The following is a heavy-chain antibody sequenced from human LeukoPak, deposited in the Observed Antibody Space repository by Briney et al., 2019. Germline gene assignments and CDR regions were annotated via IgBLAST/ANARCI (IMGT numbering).Heavy chain of an antibody. CDR1: GGSISTSSYY. Sequence: PSETLSLTCTASGGSISTSSYYWAWIRQSPGKGLEWIVSIYYSGTTYYNPSLKSRVTTAIDTSKNQFSLNLGAVTDADTAVYYCARHFRREVLIGSAFDIWGQGTMVTVSS. CDR2: IYYSGTT. V-gene: IGHV4-39*01. CDR3: ARHFRREVLIGSAFDI. D-gene: IGHD3-10*01. J-gene: IGHJ3*02.